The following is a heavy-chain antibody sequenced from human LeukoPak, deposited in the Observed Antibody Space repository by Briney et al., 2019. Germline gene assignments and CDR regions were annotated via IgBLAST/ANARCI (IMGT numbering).Heavy chain of an antibody. CDR1: GYTFTGYY. Sequence: ASVKVSRKASGYTFTGYYMHWVRQAPGQGLEWMGWINPNSGGTNYAQKFQGRVTMTRDTSISTAYMELSRLRSDDTAVYYCARPAPAPYDFWSGYPPVFQHWGQGTLVTVSS. CDR2: INPNSGGT. J-gene: IGHJ1*01. D-gene: IGHD3-3*01. V-gene: IGHV1-2*02. CDR3: ARPAPAPYDFWSGYPPVFQH.